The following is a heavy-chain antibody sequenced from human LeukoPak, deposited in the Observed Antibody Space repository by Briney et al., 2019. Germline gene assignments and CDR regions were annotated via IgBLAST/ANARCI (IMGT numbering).Heavy chain of an antibody. CDR2: TNPNSGGT. D-gene: IGHD3-22*01. CDR1: GYTFTGYY. V-gene: IGHV1-2*02. CDR3: ASGGWATANIYYDSSGYYRPFDY. Sequence: ASVKVSCKASGYTFTGYYMHWVRQAPGQGLEWMGWTNPNSGGTNYAQKFQGRVTMTRDTSISTAYMELSRLRSDDTAVYYCASGGWATANIYYDSSGYYRPFDYWGQGTLVTVSS. J-gene: IGHJ4*02.